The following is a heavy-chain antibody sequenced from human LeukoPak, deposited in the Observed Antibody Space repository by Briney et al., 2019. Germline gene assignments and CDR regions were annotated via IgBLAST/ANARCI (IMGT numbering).Heavy chain of an antibody. Sequence: GGSLRLSCAASGFTFSSYSMNWVRQAPGKGLEWVSYISSSSSTIYYADSVKGRFTISRDNAKNSLYLQMNSLRAEVTAVYYCARERSGDWFDPWGQGTLVTVSS. CDR2: ISSSSSTI. V-gene: IGHV3-48*04. CDR3: ARERSGDWFDP. J-gene: IGHJ5*02. D-gene: IGHD3-16*01. CDR1: GFTFSSYS.